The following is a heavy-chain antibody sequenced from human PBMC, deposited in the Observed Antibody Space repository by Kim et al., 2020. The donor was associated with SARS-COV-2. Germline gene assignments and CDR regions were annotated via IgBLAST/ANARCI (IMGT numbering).Heavy chain of an antibody. CDR1: GFTFSDFY. V-gene: IGHV3-74*01. CDR2: ISDGGGRT. D-gene: IGHD5-12*01. CDR3: VKRGYTSTASFDY. Sequence: GGSLRLSCAASGFTFSDFYMNWVRQAPGNGLMWVSRISDGGGRTNYADSVKGRFTVSRDNSKNTLYLEMTSLRAEDTALYYCVKRGYTSTASFDYWGQGTLVTVSS. J-gene: IGHJ4*02.